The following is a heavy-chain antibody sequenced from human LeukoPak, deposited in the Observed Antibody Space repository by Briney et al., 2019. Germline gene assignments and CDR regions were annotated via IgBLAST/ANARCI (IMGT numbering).Heavy chain of an antibody. V-gene: IGHV1-69*05. J-gene: IGHJ6*03. CDR1: GGTFSSYA. CDR2: IIPIFGTA. Sequence: ASVKVSCKASGGTFSSYAISWVRQALGQGLEWMGGIIPIFGTANYAQKFQGRVTITTDESTSTAYMELSSLRSEDTAVYYCARGDYDFWSGPSPQYYMDVWGKGTTVTVSS. CDR3: ARGDYDFWSGPSPQYYMDV. D-gene: IGHD3-3*01.